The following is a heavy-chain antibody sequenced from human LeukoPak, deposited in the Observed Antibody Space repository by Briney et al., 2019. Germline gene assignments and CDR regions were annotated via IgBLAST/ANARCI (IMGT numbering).Heavy chain of an antibody. CDR3: ARLIVVVVAATRAGGPDYFDY. CDR1: GFTVSSNY. D-gene: IGHD2-15*01. Sequence: GGSLRLSCAASGFTVSSNYMSWVRQAPGKGLEWVSAISGSGGSTYYADSVKGRFTISRDNAKNSLYLQMNSLRAEDTAVYYCARLIVVVVAATRAGGPDYFDYWGQGTLVTVSS. V-gene: IGHV3-23*01. CDR2: ISGSGGST. J-gene: IGHJ4*02.